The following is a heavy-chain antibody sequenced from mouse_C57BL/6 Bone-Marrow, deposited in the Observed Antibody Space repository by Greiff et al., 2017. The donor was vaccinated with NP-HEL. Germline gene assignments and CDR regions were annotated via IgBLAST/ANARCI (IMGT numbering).Heavy chain of an antibody. D-gene: IGHD1-1*01. V-gene: IGHV1-59*01. CDR1: GYTFTSYW. J-gene: IGHJ2*01. CDR2: IDPSDSYT. CDR3: AREGYGSFPNFDY. Sequence: QVQLQQPGAELVRPGTSVKLSCKASGYTFTSYWMHWVKQRPGQGLEWIGVIDPSDSYTNYNQKFKGKATLTVDTFSSTAYMQLSSLTSEDSAVYYCAREGYGSFPNFDYWGQGTTLTVSS.